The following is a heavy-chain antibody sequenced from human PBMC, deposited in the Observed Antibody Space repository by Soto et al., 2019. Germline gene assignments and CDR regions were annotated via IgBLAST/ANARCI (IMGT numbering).Heavy chain of an antibody. V-gene: IGHV1-69*13. Sequence: SVKVSCKASGGTFSSYAISWVRQAPGQGLEWMGGIIPIFGTANYAQKFQGRVTITADESTSTAYMELSSLRSEDTAVYYCARGALVGATTPLFDYWGQGTLVTVSS. CDR2: IIPIFGTA. CDR3: ARGALVGATTPLFDY. CDR1: GGTFSSYA. D-gene: IGHD1-26*01. J-gene: IGHJ4*02.